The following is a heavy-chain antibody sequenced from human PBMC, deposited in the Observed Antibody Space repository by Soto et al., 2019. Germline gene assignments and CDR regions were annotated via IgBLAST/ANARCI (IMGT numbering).Heavy chain of an antibody. CDR2: ISSSSSYI. J-gene: IGHJ4*02. D-gene: IGHD6-19*01. Sequence: EVQLVESGGGLVKPGGSLRLSCAASGFTFSSYSMNWVRQAPGKGLEWVSSISSSSSYIYYADSVKGRFTISRDNAKNSQYLQMNSLRAEDTAVYYCASGDGSGWYEDYWGQGTLVTVSS. CDR1: GFTFSSYS. V-gene: IGHV3-21*01. CDR3: ASGDGSGWYEDY.